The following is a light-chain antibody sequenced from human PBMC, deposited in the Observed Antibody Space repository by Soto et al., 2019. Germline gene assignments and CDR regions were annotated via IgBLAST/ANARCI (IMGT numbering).Light chain of an antibody. CDR1: SSNIGAGYD. CDR2: GNS. J-gene: IGLJ1*01. V-gene: IGLV1-40*01. CDR3: RSYGSSLSGSDV. Sequence: QSVLTQPPSVSGAPGQRVTISCTGSSSNIGAGYDVHWYQQLPGTAPKLLIYGNSNRPSGVPDRFSGSKSGTSASLAITGLQAEDEADYDCRSYGSSLSGSDVFGTGTKVTVL.